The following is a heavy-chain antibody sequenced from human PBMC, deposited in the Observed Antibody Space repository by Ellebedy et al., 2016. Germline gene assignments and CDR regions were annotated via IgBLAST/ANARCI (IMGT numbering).Heavy chain of an antibody. CDR2: IYYSGST. D-gene: IGHD6-6*01. CDR1: GGSISSSSYY. Sequence: SETLSLTCTVSGGSISSSSYYWGWIRQPPGKGLEWIGSIYYSGSTYYNPSLKSRVTISVDTSRNHFSLKLSSVTAADTAVYYCARHRPILVTPPTAHPDFDYWGQGTLVTVSS. J-gene: IGHJ4*02. V-gene: IGHV4-39*01. CDR3: ARHRPILVTPPTAHPDFDY.